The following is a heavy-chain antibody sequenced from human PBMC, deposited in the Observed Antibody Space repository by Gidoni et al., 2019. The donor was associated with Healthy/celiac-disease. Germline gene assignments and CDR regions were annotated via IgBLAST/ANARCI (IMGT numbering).Heavy chain of an antibody. CDR2: IYYSGST. V-gene: IGHV4-39*01. CDR1: GGSISSSSYY. D-gene: IGHD6-13*01. Sequence: QLQLQESGPGLVKPSEPLSPPCTVSGGSISSSSYYWGWIRKPPGKGLEWIGSIYYSGSTYSNPSLKSRVTISVDTSKNQFSLKLSSVTAADTAVYYCARPIAAAGGWFDPWGQGTLVTVSS. J-gene: IGHJ5*02. CDR3: ARPIAAAGGWFDP.